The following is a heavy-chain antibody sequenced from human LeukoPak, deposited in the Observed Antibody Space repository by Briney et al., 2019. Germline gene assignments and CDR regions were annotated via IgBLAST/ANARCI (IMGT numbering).Heavy chain of an antibody. J-gene: IGHJ6*02. CDR2: IPYDGSNK. CDR1: GFTFTTYA. CDR3: AKCVGSYSSGWYPSPDYYYYGMDV. D-gene: IGHD6-19*01. V-gene: IGHV3-30*18. Sequence: GGSLRLSCAASGFTFTTYAMSWVRQAPGKGLEWVAVIPYDGSNKYYADSVKGRFTISRDNSKNTLYLQMNSLRAEDTAVYYCAKCVGSYSSGWYPSPDYYYYGMDVWGQGTTVTVSS.